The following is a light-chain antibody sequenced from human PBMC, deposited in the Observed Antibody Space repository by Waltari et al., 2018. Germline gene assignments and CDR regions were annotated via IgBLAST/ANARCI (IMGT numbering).Light chain of an antibody. CDR1: TSDVGGYYY. CDR2: NIN. V-gene: IGLV2-23*02. CDR3: CSYAGNSALL. Sequence: QSALTQPASVSGSPGQSITITCTGSTSDVGGYYYVSSYKHHPAEAPKLMIYNINERPAGVPNRFSGSKSGNTASLTISGLQAEDEADYYCCSYAGNSALLFGGGTKLTVL. J-gene: IGLJ2*01.